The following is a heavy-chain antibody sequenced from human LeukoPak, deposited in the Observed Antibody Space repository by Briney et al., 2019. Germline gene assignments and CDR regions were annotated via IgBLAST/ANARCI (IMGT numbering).Heavy chain of an antibody. CDR2: ISYGGNNQ. Sequence: QPGGSLRLSCGASGFTFSRYAMNWVRQAPGQGLEWVAIISYGGNNQYYAESVKGRFTISRDNTKNTVYLQMNSLRPEDTAVYYCARAPDSSGYYYYFDYWGQGALVTVSS. V-gene: IGHV3-30-3*01. CDR3: ARAPDSSGYYYYFDY. CDR1: GFTFSRYA. J-gene: IGHJ4*02. D-gene: IGHD3-22*01.